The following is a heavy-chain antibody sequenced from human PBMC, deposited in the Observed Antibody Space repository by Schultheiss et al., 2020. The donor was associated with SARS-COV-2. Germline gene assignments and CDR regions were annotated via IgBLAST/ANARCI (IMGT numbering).Heavy chain of an antibody. J-gene: IGHJ6*02. Sequence: GGSLRLSCVASGFTFSNAWMSWVRQAPGKGLEWVGRIKSKTDGGTTDYAAPVKGRFTISRDDSKNTLYLQMNSLKTEDTAVYYCTTAYDSSGYYWYYYYYGMDVWGQGTTVTVSS. CDR2: IKSKTDGGTT. D-gene: IGHD3-22*01. V-gene: IGHV3-15*01. CDR3: TTAYDSSGYYWYYYYYGMDV. CDR1: GFTFSNAW.